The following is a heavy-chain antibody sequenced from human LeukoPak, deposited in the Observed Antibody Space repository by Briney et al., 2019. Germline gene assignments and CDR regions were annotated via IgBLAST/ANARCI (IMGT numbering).Heavy chain of an antibody. CDR1: GGSFSGYY. D-gene: IGHD3-10*01. V-gene: IGHV4-34*01. CDR2: INHSGST. CDR3: ASKNPKFGPEGRPFDY. Sequence: SETLSLTCAVYGGSFSGYYWSWIRQPPGKGLEWIGEINHSGSTNYNPSLKSRVTISVDTSKNQFSLKLSSVTAADTAVYYCASKNPKFGPEGRPFDYWGQGTLVTVSS. J-gene: IGHJ4*02.